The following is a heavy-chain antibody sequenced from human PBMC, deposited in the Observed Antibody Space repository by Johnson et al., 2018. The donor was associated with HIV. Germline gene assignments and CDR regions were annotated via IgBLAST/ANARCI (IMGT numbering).Heavy chain of an antibody. CDR3: AKGYSSSWKGSSAFDI. Sequence: QLVESGGGLVQPGGSLRLSCAASGFTFDDYAMHWVRQAPGKGLEWVSGISWNSGSIGYADSVKGRFTISRDNAKNSLYLQMNSLRAEDTALYYCAKGYSSSWKGSSAFDIWGQGTMVTVSS. D-gene: IGHD6-13*01. J-gene: IGHJ3*02. CDR1: GFTFDDYA. V-gene: IGHV3-9*01. CDR2: ISWNSGSI.